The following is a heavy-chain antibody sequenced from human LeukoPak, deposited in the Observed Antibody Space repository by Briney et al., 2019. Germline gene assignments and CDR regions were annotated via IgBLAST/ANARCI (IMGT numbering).Heavy chain of an antibody. V-gene: IGHV5-51*01. J-gene: IGHJ4*02. D-gene: IGHD3-10*01. Sequence: GESLQISCKGSGYSFTSYWIGWVRQMPGKGLEWMGIIYPGDSDTRYSPSFQGQVTISADKSISTAYLQWSSLKASDTAMYYCARRNLFPMGHVDYWGQGTLVTVSS. CDR1: GYSFTSYW. CDR2: IYPGDSDT. CDR3: ARRNLFPMGHVDY.